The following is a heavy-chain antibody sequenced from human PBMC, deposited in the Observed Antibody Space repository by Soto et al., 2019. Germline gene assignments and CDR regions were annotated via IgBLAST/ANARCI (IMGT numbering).Heavy chain of an antibody. D-gene: IGHD3-16*01. CDR2: IYYSGST. CDR1: GGSINSGDYY. J-gene: IGHJ4*02. Sequence: PSETLSLTCTVSGGSINSGDYYWSWIRQPPGKGLEWIGYIYYSGSTYYNPSPKSRVTISVDTSKNQFSLNLSSVTAADTAVYYCDRALGGLWDFDYWGQGTLVTVSS. V-gene: IGHV4-30-4*01. CDR3: DRALGGLWDFDY.